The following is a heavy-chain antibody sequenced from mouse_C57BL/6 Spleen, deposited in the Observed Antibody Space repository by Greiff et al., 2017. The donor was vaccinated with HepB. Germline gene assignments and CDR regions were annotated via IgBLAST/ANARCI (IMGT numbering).Heavy chain of an antibody. CDR1: GYAFSSYW. J-gene: IGHJ4*01. D-gene: IGHD1-1*01. CDR2: IYPGDGDT. Sequence: VQLQQSGAELVKPGASVKISCKASGYAFSSYWMNWVKQRPGKGLEWIGQIYPGDGDTNYNGKFKGKATLTADKSSSTAYMQLSSLTSEDSAVYFCARYYYGSSYTYAMDYWGQGTSVTVSS. V-gene: IGHV1-80*01. CDR3: ARYYYGSSYTYAMDY.